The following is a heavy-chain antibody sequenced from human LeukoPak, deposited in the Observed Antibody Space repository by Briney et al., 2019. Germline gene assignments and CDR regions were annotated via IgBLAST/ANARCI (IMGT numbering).Heavy chain of an antibody. D-gene: IGHD3-10*01. V-gene: IGHV4-39*07. J-gene: IGHJ5*02. CDR2: IYYSGST. CDR1: GGSISSSSYY. CDR3: ASITMVRGVTTKPRRFDP. Sequence: PSETLSLTCTASGGSISSSSYYWGWIRQPPGKGLEWIGSIYYSGSTYYNPSLKSRVTISVDTSKNQFSLKLSSVTAADTAVYYCASITMVRGVTTKPRRFDPWGQGTLVTVSS.